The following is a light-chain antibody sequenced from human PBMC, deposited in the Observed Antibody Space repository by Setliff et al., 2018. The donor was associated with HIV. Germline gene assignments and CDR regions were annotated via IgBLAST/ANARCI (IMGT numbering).Light chain of an antibody. Sequence: QSALTQPPSASGTPGQRVTISCSGSSSNIGSNTVNWYQQLPGTAPKLLIYTNNQRPSGVPDRFSGSKSGTSASLTISALQADDDADYYCCSYASNRARVFGTGTKVTVL. CDR2: TNN. CDR3: CSYASNRARV. CDR1: SSNIGSNT. J-gene: IGLJ1*01. V-gene: IGLV1-44*01.